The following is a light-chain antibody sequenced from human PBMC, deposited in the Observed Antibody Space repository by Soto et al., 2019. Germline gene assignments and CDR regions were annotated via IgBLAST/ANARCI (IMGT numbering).Light chain of an antibody. Sequence: DIQMTQSPSSVSASVGDRVTMTCRASQGINSWLAWYQQKPGKAPKLLIYAASTLESGVPSRFSGSGSGTEFTLTISSLQPEDFATYYCQQLKSYPITFGQGTRLEIK. CDR2: AAS. CDR1: QGINSW. J-gene: IGKJ5*01. CDR3: QQLKSYPIT. V-gene: IGKV1-12*01.